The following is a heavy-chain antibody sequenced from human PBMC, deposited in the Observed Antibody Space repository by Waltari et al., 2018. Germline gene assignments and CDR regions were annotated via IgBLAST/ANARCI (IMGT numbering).Heavy chain of an antibody. CDR3: ARSGGGTTTFGVAE. V-gene: IGHV1-2*06. D-gene: IGHD3-3*01. J-gene: IGHJ4*02. CDR1: GDTFTDFF. CDR2: INPNSGDT. Sequence: QVQLVQSGAEVKKSGASVKVSCKASGDTFTDFFIPWVRQAPGQGLEGMGRINPNSGDTSYAQRFQGRVTMTGDTSITTAYMELTGLRSDDTAIYYCARSGGGTTTFGVAEWGQGSLVTVSS.